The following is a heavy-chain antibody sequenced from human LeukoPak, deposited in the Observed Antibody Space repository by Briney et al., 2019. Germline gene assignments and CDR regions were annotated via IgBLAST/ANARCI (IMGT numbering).Heavy chain of an antibody. D-gene: IGHD3-10*01. V-gene: IGHV1-46*01. Sequence: ASVKVSCKASGYTFTSYYMHWVRQAPGQGLEWRGIINPSGGSTSYAQKFQARVTMTRDTSTTTVYMELSSLRSEDTAVYYCARGPPPYGSGTYYLDYWGQGTLVTVSS. CDR2: INPSGGST. CDR3: ARGPPPYGSGTYYLDY. J-gene: IGHJ4*02. CDR1: GYTFTSYY.